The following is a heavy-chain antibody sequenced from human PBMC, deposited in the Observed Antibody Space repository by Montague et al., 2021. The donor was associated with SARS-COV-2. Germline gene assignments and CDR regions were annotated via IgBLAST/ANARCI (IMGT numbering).Heavy chain of an antibody. Sequence: SETLSLTCSVSGGSISGHYWSWIRQPPGKGLEWIGNFDHSGDTKYNPSLKSRATISIDTSKNQFSLRLHPVTAADTAVYSCAREIRIELWQTKWYFGLWGRGTLVTVSS. CDR1: GGSISGHY. J-gene: IGHJ2*01. CDR2: FDHSGDT. D-gene: IGHD3-16*01. V-gene: IGHV4-59*11. CDR3: AREIRIELWQTKWYFGL.